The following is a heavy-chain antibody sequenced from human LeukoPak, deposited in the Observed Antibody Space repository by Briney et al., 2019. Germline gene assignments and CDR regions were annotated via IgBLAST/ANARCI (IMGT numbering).Heavy chain of an antibody. CDR2: INHSGST. Sequence: SETLSLTCAVYGGSFGGYYWSWIRQPPGKGLEWIGEINHSGSTNYNPSLKSRVTISVDTSKNQFSLKLSSVTAADTAVYYCARLGGSGSYYIRDYYGMDVWGQGTTVTVSS. J-gene: IGHJ6*02. D-gene: IGHD3-10*01. CDR3: ARLGGSGSYYIRDYYGMDV. CDR1: GGSFGGYY. V-gene: IGHV4-34*01.